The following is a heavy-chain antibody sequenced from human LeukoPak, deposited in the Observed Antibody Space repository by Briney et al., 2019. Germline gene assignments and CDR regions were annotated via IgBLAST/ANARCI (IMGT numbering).Heavy chain of an antibody. J-gene: IGHJ4*02. Sequence: ASVKVSCKASGYTFTGYYMHWVRQAPGQRLEWMGWINPNSGGTNYAQKFQGWVTMTRDTSISTAYMELSRLRSDDTAVYYCARGLSNYYDSSGYYDFDYWGQGTLVTVSS. CDR3: ARGLSNYYDSSGYYDFDY. CDR1: GYTFTGYY. CDR2: INPNSGGT. D-gene: IGHD3-22*01. V-gene: IGHV1-2*04.